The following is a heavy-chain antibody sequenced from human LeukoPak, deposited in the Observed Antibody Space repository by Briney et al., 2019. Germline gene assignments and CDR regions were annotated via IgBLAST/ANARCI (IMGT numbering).Heavy chain of an antibody. CDR3: ARANDYGDYVDAFDI. CDR1: GFIFSRNS. J-gene: IGHJ3*02. D-gene: IGHD4-17*01. Sequence: PGGSLRLSCAASGFIFSRNSMSWVRQAPGKGLEWVSVIYSGGSTYYADSVKGRFTISRDNSKNTLYLQMNSLRAEDTAVYYCARANDYGDYVDAFDIWGQGTMVTVSS. CDR2: IYSGGST. V-gene: IGHV3-53*01.